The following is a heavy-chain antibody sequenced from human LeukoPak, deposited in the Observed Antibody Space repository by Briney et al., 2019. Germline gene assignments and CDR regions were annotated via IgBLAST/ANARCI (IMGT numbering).Heavy chain of an antibody. J-gene: IGHJ6*02. Sequence: QAGGSLRLSCAASGFTFSTYWMHWVRQAPGKGLVWLSRIRTDGGSTYYADSVKGRFTVSRDNAKNSLYLQMNSLRAEDTALYYCAKSSRLVIPPYYYYGMDVWGQGTTVTVSS. D-gene: IGHD3-9*01. CDR1: GFTFSTYW. V-gene: IGHV3-74*01. CDR2: IRTDGGST. CDR3: AKSSRLVIPPYYYYGMDV.